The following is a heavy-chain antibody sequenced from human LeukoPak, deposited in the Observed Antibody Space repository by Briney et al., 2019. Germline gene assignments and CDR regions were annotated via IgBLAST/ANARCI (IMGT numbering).Heavy chain of an antibody. CDR2: ISGSGGST. CDR1: GFTFSSYA. V-gene: IGHV3-23*01. Sequence: GGSLRLSCAASGFTFSSYAMSWVRQAPGKGREWVSAISGSGGSTYYADSVKGRFTISRDNSKNTLYLQMNSLRAEDTAVYYCAKVIAAAGPRNYGMDVWGQGTTVTVSS. J-gene: IGHJ6*02. CDR3: AKVIAAAGPRNYGMDV. D-gene: IGHD6-13*01.